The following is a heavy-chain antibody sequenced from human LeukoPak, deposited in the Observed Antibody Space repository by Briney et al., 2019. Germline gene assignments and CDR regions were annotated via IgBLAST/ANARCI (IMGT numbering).Heavy chain of an antibody. CDR3: ARVSITMIVVAPFGY. Sequence: ASVKVSCKASGYTFTGYYMHWVRQAPGQGLEWMGWINPNSGGTNYAQKFQGRVTMTRDTSISTAYMELSRLRSDDTAVYYCARVSITMIVVAPFGYWGQGTLVTVSS. CDR1: GYTFTGYY. J-gene: IGHJ4*02. CDR2: INPNSGGT. D-gene: IGHD3-22*01. V-gene: IGHV1-2*02.